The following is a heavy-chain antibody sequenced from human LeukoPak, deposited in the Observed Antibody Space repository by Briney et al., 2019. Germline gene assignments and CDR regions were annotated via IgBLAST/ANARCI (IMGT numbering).Heavy chain of an antibody. Sequence: SETLSLTCTVSGGSISGYYWSWIRQPPGKGLEWIGYIYYSGSTNYNPSLKSRVTISVDTSKNQFSLKLSSVTAADTAVYYCARDGVTEPDAFDIWGQGTMVTVSS. V-gene: IGHV4-59*01. J-gene: IGHJ3*02. D-gene: IGHD1-20*01. CDR3: ARDGVTEPDAFDI. CDR1: GGSISGYY. CDR2: IYYSGST.